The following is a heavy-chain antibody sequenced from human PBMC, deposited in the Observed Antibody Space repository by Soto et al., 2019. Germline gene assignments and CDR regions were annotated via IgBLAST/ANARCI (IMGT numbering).Heavy chain of an antibody. V-gene: IGHV3-15*01. J-gene: IGHJ4*02. CDR3: TTHRPIVAKGPSKYYFDY. CDR1: GFTFSNAW. CDR2: IKSKTDGGTT. Sequence: PGGSLRLSCAASGFTFSNAWMSWVRQAPGKGLEWVGRIKSKTDGGTTDYAAPVKGRFTISRDDSKNTLYLQMNSLKTEDTAVYYCTTHRPIVAKGPSKYYFDYWGQGTLVTVSS. D-gene: IGHD5-12*01.